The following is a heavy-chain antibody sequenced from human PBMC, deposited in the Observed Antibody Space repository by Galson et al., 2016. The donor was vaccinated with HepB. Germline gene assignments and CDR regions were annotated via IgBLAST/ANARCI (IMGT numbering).Heavy chain of an antibody. J-gene: IGHJ2*01. Sequence: PALVKPTQTLTLTCTFSGFSFTTTRRGVGWIRQPPGKALEWLGLIYWNGDKRYSPSLRSRLTITKDTSENQVVLTMTNMDPVDTATYFCAHSPPHADRPPGSWYVDLWGRGALVSFSS. CDR1: GFSFTTTRRG. CDR3: AHSPPHADRPPGSWYVDL. V-gene: IGHV2-5*01. D-gene: IGHD1-14*01. CDR2: IYWNGDK.